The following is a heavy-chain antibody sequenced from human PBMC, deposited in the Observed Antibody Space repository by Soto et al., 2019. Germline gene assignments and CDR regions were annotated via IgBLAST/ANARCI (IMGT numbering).Heavy chain of an antibody. CDR3: AKGDRIAAAGHFDY. V-gene: IGHV3-30*18. J-gene: IGHJ4*02. CDR2: ISYDGSNK. Sequence: QVQLVESGGGVVQPGRSLRLSCAASGFTFSNYGMHWVRQAPGKGLEWVAVISYDGSNKYYADSVKGRFTISRDNSKNTLDLQMNSLRAEDTAVYYCAKGDRIAAAGHFDYWGQGTLVTVSS. D-gene: IGHD6-13*01. CDR1: GFTFSNYG.